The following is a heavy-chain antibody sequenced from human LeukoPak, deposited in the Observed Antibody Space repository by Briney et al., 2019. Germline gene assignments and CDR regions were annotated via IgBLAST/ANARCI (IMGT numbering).Heavy chain of an antibody. J-gene: IGHJ4*02. D-gene: IGHD3-22*01. CDR1: GGSISSSPYY. CDR2: TYYSGST. V-gene: IGHV4-39*01. CDR3: ARSDSSGSYWAFDY. Sequence: TSETLSLTCTVSGGSISSSPYYWGWIRQPPRKGLEWLGSTYYSGSTYYNPSLKSRVTIFVDTSKNQLSLKLSSVIAADTAVYYCARSDSSGSYWAFDYWGQGTLVTVSS.